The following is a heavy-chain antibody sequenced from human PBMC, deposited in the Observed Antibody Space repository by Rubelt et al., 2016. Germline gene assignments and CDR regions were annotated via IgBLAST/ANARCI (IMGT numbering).Heavy chain of an antibody. Sequence: EVQLVESGGGLVKPGGSLRLSCAASGFTFSSHSMHWVRQVPGKGLEWVSSISSSSSYIYCADSVKGRFTISRDNADNSLFLQMNTLRAEDTAVYYCVRGIYYDSTADYWGQGTLVTVSS. V-gene: IGHV3-21*01. CDR2: ISSSSSYI. CDR1: GFTFSSHS. CDR3: VRGIYYDSTADY. D-gene: IGHD3-22*01. J-gene: IGHJ4*02.